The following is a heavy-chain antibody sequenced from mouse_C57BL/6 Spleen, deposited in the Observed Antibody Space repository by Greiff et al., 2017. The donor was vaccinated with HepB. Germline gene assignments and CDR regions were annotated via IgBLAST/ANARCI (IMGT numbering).Heavy chain of an antibody. V-gene: IGHV1-62-2*01. D-gene: IGHD1-1*01. Sequence: VQVVESGAELVKPGASVKLSCKASGYTFTEYTIHWVKQRSGQGLEWIGWFYPGSGSIKYNEKFKDKATLTADKSSSTVYMELSRLTSEDSAVYFCARHGSPYYYGSSYLDYWGQGTTLTVSS. J-gene: IGHJ2*01. CDR3: ARHGSPYYYGSSYLDY. CDR1: GYTFTEYT. CDR2: FYPGSGSI.